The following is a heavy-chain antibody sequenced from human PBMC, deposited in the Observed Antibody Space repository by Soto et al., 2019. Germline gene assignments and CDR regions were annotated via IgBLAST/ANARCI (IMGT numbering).Heavy chain of an antibody. CDR3: ARDRLVNYYGWVWFDP. Sequence: ASVILCLTCTVAGGSISGYYWSRIRQPPGKGLEWIGYIYYSGSTNYNPSPKSRVTISVDTSKNQFSLKLSSVTAADTAVYYCARDRLVNYYGWVWFDPWGQGTLVTVSS. V-gene: IGHV4-59*01. CDR1: GGSISGYY. J-gene: IGHJ5*02. CDR2: IYYSGST. D-gene: IGHD3-10*01.